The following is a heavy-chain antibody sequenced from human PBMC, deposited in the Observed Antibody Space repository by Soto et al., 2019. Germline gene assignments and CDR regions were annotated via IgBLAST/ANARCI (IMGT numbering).Heavy chain of an antibody. J-gene: IGHJ6*02. CDR3: ARDPILGRGGADYYGMDV. CDR1: GGTFSSYA. V-gene: IGHV1-69*13. D-gene: IGHD3-16*01. Sequence: SVKVSCKASGGTFSSYAISWVRQAPGQGLEWMGGIIPIFGTANYAQKFQGRVTITADESTSTAYMELSSLRSEDTAVYYCARDPILGRGGADYYGMDVWGQGTTVTVSS. CDR2: IIPIFGTA.